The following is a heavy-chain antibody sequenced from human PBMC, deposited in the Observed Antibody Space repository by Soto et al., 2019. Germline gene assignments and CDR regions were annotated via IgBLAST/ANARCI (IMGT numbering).Heavy chain of an antibody. CDR3: AGDPAPGHDAFDI. V-gene: IGHV1-18*04. Sequence: GASVKVSCKASGYTFTSYGISWVRQAPGQGLEWMGWISAYNGNTNYAQKLQGRVTMTTDTPTSTAYMELRSLRSDDTAVYYCAGDPAPGHDAFDIWGQGTMVTVSS. CDR2: ISAYNGNT. CDR1: GYTFTSYG. J-gene: IGHJ3*02.